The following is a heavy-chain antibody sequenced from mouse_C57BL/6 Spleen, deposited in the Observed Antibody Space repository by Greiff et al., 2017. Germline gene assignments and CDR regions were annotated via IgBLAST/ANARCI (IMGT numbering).Heavy chain of an antibody. CDR2: IYPGDGDT. CDR3: ARWSDGYYDYDGLAMDY. Sequence: QVQLKQSGAELVKPGASVKISCKASGYAFSSYWMNWVKQRPGKGLEWIGQIYPGDGDTNYNGKFKGKATLTADKSSSTAYMQLSSLTSEDSAVYFCARWSDGYYDYDGLAMDYWGQGTSVTVSS. J-gene: IGHJ4*01. V-gene: IGHV1-80*01. D-gene: IGHD2-4*01. CDR1: GYAFSSYW.